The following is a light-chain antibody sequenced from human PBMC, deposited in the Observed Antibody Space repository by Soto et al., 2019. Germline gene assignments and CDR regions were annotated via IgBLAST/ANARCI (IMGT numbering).Light chain of an antibody. V-gene: IGLV1-44*01. CDR2: TNT. J-gene: IGLJ1*01. CDR1: SSNVGGNP. CDR3: ASWDDSLNGPV. Sequence: QSALTQPPSASGTPGQRVTISCSGSSSNVGGNPVNWYQHVPTTAPKLLIYTNTQRPSGVPDRFSGSKSGTSASLAISGLQSEDEADYYGASWDDSLNGPVFGTGTKLTVL.